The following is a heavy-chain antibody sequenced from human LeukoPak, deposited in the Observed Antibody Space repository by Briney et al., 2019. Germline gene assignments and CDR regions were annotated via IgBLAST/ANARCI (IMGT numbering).Heavy chain of an antibody. CDR1: GGSFSGYY. V-gene: IGHV4-34*01. J-gene: IGHJ4*02. CDR2: INHSGST. D-gene: IGHD4-23*01. CDR3: ARDSPRWAFDY. Sequence: PSETLSLTCAVYGGSFSGYYWSWIRQPPGKGLEWIGEINHSGSTNYNPSLKSRVTISVDTSKNQFSLKLSSVTAADTAVYYCARDSPRWAFDYWGQGTLVTVSS.